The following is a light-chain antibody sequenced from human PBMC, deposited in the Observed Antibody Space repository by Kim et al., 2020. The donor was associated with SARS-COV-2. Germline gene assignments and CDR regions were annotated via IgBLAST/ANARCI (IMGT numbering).Light chain of an antibody. CDR3: QQRSNWPRSIT. J-gene: IGKJ5*01. Sequence: PGERATLSCRASQSVSSYLAWYQQTPGQAPRLLIYDASNRATGIPARFSGSGSGTDFTLTISSLEPEDFAVYYCQQRSNWPRSITFGQGTRLEIK. V-gene: IGKV3-11*01. CDR1: QSVSSY. CDR2: DAS.